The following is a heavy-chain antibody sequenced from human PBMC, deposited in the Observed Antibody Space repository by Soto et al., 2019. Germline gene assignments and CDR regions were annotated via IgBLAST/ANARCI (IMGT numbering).Heavy chain of an antibody. CDR3: ARSGGDIVLVPAAYYFDY. CDR1: GFTFSSYG. J-gene: IGHJ4*02. V-gene: IGHV3-30*03. D-gene: IGHD2-2*01. CDR2: ISYDGSNK. Sequence: QVQLVESGGGVVQPGRSLRLSCAASGFTFSSYGMHWVRQAPGKGLEWVAVISYDGSNKYYADSVKGRFTISRDNSKNTLYLQMNSLRAEDTAVYYCARSGGDIVLVPAAYYFDYWGQGTLVTVSS.